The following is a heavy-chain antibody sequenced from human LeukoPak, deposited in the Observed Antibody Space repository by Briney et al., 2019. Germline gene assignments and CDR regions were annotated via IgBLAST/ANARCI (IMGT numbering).Heavy chain of an antibody. Sequence: PGGSLRLSCAASGFTFSSYAMSWVRQAPGKGLEWVSAISGSGGSTYYADSVKGRFTISRDNSKNTLYLQMNSLRAEDTAVYYCAKDRVPYTYSSSANFFDYWGQGTLVTVSS. CDR1: GFTFSSYA. J-gene: IGHJ4*02. D-gene: IGHD6-6*01. CDR2: ISGSGGST. V-gene: IGHV3-23*01. CDR3: AKDRVPYTYSSSANFFDY.